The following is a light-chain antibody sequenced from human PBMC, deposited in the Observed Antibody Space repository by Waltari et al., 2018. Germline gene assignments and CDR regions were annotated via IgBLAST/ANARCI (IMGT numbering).Light chain of an antibody. Sequence: QSALTQPASVSGSPGQSITISCTGTSSHIGGYDYVSWYQQHPDKAPKVIIYDVRYRPSGVSLRFSGSKSGNTASLTISGLQAEDEADYYCSSKTSSSTPYVFGSGTKVTVL. J-gene: IGLJ1*01. V-gene: IGLV2-14*03. CDR3: SSKTSSSTPYV. CDR2: DVR. CDR1: SSHIGGYDY.